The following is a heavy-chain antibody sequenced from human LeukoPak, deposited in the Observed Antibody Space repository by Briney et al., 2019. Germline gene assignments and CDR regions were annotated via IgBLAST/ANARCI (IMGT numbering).Heavy chain of an antibody. CDR3: ASPYGPNRYYYYYYGMDV. D-gene: IGHD3-10*01. Sequence: GGSLRLSCAASGFTFSSYEMNWVRQAPGNGLEWVSYISSSGSTIYYADSVKGRFTISRDNAKNSLYLQMNSLRAEDTAVYYCASPYGPNRYYYYYYGMDVWGQGTTVTVSS. CDR2: ISSSGSTI. J-gene: IGHJ6*02. CDR1: GFTFSSYE. V-gene: IGHV3-48*03.